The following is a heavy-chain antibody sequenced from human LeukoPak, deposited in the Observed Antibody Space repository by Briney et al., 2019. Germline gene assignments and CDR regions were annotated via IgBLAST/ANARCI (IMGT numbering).Heavy chain of an antibody. J-gene: IGHJ4*02. V-gene: IGHV3-23*01. Sequence: PGGSLRLSCAASGFTFSSYAMSWVRQAPGKGLGWVSAISGSGGSTYYADSVKGRFTISSDNPKNTLYLQMNSLRAEDTGVYSCAKALRGGYSSNYFDYWGQGTLVTVSS. CDR2: ISGSGGST. D-gene: IGHD5-18*01. CDR3: AKALRGGYSSNYFDY. CDR1: GFTFSSYA.